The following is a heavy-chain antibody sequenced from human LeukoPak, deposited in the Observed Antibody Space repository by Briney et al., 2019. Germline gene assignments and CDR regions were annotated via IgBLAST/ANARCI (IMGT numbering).Heavy chain of an antibody. CDR1: GFTFSSYA. D-gene: IGHD5-12*01. V-gene: IGHV3-23*01. CDR2: ISGSGGST. Sequence: GGSLRLPCAASGFTFSSYAMSWVRQAPGKGLEWVSAISGSGGSTYYADSVKGRFTISRDNSKNTLYLQMNSLRAEDTAVYYCAKAYSGYDFSGIDYWGQGTLVTVSS. CDR3: AKAYSGYDFSGIDY. J-gene: IGHJ4*02.